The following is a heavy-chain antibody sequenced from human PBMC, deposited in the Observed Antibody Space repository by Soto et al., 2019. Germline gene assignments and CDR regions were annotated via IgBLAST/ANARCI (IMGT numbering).Heavy chain of an antibody. CDR3: ARGAGWFDY. Sequence: EVQLVESGEGLVQPGGSLRLSCAASGFTFSGYAMHWVRQAPGKGLEYVSAISSNGGSTYYADSVKGRFTISRDNSKNTLYLQMGSLRAEDMAVYYCARGAGWFDYWCQGTLVTVSS. CDR1: GFTFSGYA. D-gene: IGHD2-15*01. CDR2: ISSNGGST. J-gene: IGHJ4*02. V-gene: IGHV3-64*02.